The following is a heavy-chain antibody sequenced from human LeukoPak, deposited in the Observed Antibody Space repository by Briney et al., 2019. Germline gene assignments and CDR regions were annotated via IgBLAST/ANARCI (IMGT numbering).Heavy chain of an antibody. V-gene: IGHV3-21*01. CDR1: GXTFSTYS. D-gene: IGHD7-27*01. Sequence: GGSLRLSCAASGXTFSTYSMFWVRQAPGKGLEWVSAISGNSYHIYYADSVKGRFTISRDNAKNSLYLQMNSLRGEDTAVYYCASSTLGYFDYWGHGTLVTVSS. CDR3: ASSTLGYFDY. J-gene: IGHJ4*01. CDR2: ISGNSYHI.